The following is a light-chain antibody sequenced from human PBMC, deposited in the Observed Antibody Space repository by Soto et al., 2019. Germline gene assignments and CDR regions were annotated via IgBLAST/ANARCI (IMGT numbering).Light chain of an antibody. CDR2: GVS. CDR3: QQYGNSPLT. Sequence: EIVMTQSPATLSVSPGERATLSCRASQGVSSHLTWYQQKPGQAPRVIIFGVSTRATGVPDRFSGSGSGTDFTLTISRLEPEDFALYYCQQYGNSPLTFGGGTKVDIK. J-gene: IGKJ4*01. V-gene: IGKV3-20*01. CDR1: QGVSSH.